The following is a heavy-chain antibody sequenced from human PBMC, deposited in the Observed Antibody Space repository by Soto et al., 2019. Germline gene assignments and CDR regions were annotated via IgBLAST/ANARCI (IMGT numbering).Heavy chain of an antibody. V-gene: IGHV4-31*03. J-gene: IGHJ4*02. D-gene: IGHD1-26*01. Sequence: QVQLQESGPGLVKASQTLSLTCTVSGGTITTGGHFWSWIRQYPGKGLEWIGYIYYSGTTHYNPSLKRRVTISIDTSTNQFSLNLSSVTAADTAVYYCARVVSGSYLDYWGQGTLVTVSS. CDR3: ARVVSGSYLDY. CDR2: IYYSGTT. CDR1: GGTITTGGHF.